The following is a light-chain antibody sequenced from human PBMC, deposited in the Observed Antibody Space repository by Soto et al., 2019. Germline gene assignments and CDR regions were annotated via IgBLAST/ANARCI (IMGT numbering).Light chain of an antibody. CDR3: QQSYSVPLT. V-gene: IGKV1-39*01. CDR2: AAS. CDR1: QNIVNY. J-gene: IGKJ4*01. Sequence: DIQMTQSPSSLSASVGDRVTITCRASQNIVNYLNWYQRKPGKAPKLLIYAASSLHTGVPSRFSGSGSGTDFTLTISSLQPEDFATFYCQQSYSVPLTFGGGTKVEIK.